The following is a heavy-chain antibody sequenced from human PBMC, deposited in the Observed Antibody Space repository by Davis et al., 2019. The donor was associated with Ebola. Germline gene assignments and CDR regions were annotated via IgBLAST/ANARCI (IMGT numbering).Heavy chain of an antibody. J-gene: IGHJ4*02. V-gene: IGHV3-49*03. CDR2: IRSKAYGGTT. CDR1: GFTFGDYA. CDR3: TRRRTPGIAVAGKDY. D-gene: IGHD6-19*01. Sequence: GGSLRLSCTASGFTFGDYAMSWFRQAPGKGLEWVGFIRSKAYGGTTEYAASVKGRFTTSRDDSKSIAYLQMNSLKTEDTAVYYCTRRRTPGIAVAGKDYWGQGTLVTVSS.